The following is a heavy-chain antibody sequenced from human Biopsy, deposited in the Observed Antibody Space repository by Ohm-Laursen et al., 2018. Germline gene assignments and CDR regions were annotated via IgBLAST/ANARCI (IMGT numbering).Heavy chain of an antibody. CDR3: AKDRFPYTSGYSSVFEY. D-gene: IGHD3-22*01. J-gene: IGHJ4*02. V-gene: IGHV3-74*03. Sequence: SLRLSCAASGFTFSSYWMHWVRQAPGKGLVWVARINSDGSYTTNVDSVKGRFTISRDNAKNTLFLQMNSLRAEDTAVYYCAKDRFPYTSGYSSVFEYWGQGTLVTVSS. CDR2: INSDGSYT. CDR1: GFTFSSYW.